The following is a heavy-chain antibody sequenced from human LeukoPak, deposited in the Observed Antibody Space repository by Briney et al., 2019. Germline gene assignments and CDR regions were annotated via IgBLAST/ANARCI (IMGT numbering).Heavy chain of an antibody. CDR2: IYSSGST. J-gene: IGHJ5*02. Sequence: SETLSLTCTVSGGSISSYYWTWIRQPAGKGLEWIGRIYSSGSTNYNPSLKSRVIMSVDKSQNQFSLKLSSVTAADTAVYYCARARDYYDSSSHPTWFDPWGQGTLVTVSS. D-gene: IGHD3-22*01. CDR3: ARARDYYDSSSHPTWFDP. CDR1: GGSISSYY. V-gene: IGHV4-4*07.